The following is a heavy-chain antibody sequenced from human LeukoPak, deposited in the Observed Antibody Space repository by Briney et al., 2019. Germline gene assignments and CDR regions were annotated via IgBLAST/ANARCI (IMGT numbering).Heavy chain of an antibody. V-gene: IGHV3-64*01. J-gene: IGHJ4*02. CDR3: ARLLEWELPYFDY. D-gene: IGHD1-26*01. CDR1: GFTFSSYA. Sequence: PGGSLRLSCAASGFTFSSYAMHWVRQAPGKGLEYVSAISSNGGSTYYANSVKGRFTISRDNSKNTLYLQMGSLRAEDMAVYYCARLLEWELPYFDYWGQGTLVTVSS. CDR2: ISSNGGST.